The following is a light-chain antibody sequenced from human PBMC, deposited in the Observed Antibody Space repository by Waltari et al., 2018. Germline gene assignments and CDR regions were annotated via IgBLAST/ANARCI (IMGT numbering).Light chain of an antibody. CDR2: GAS. Sequence: EIVMTQSPATLSASPGERATLPCRASQSVRSNLAWYQQQPGQAPRLLIYGASTRATGIPARFSGSGSGTEFTLTISSLQSEDFAVYYCQQGRTFGQGTKVEIK. CDR3: QQGRT. V-gene: IGKV3-15*01. CDR1: QSVRSN. J-gene: IGKJ1*01.